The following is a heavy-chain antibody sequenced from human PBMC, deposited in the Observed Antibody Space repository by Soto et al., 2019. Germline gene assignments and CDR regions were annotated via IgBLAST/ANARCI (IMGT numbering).Heavy chain of an antibody. Sequence: GSLRLSCAVSGFTVSNIYMSWVRQAPGKALECVSVIYGGDTRYYADSVKGRFTVSRDDSKNTLYLQMNTLRPEDTAIYYCERVIVRMYYSDRSGYYFKYCGQGTLVTVSS. CDR2: IYGGDTR. CDR1: GFTVSNIY. CDR3: ERVIVRMYYSDRSGYYFKY. J-gene: IGHJ4*02. D-gene: IGHD3-22*01. V-gene: IGHV3-66*01.